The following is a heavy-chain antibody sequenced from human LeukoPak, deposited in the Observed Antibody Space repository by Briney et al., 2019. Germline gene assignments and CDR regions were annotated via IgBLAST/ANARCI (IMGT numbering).Heavy chain of an antibody. V-gene: IGHV3-33*01. J-gene: IGHJ4*02. CDR1: GFTFSSYG. CDR3: ARDLGQFADILTGYYSPAGY. CDR2: IWYDGSNK. D-gene: IGHD3-9*01. Sequence: PGRSLRLSCAASGFTFSSYGMHWVRQAPGKGLEWVAVIWYDGSNKYYADSVKGRFTISRDNSKNTLYLQMNSLRAEDTAVYYCARDLGQFADILTGYYSPAGYWGQGTLVTVSS.